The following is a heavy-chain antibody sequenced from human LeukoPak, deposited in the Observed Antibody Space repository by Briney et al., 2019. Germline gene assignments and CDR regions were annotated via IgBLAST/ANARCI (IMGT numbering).Heavy chain of an antibody. CDR2: ITSSPSAI. Sequence: GGSLSLSCAASGGSLSNYHMGWIRQAPGQGPECVSYITSSPSAIYYAVSVEGRFTISRDNAKNTLYLQMNSLGAEDTAVYYCGRDAVLGSGSIDYWGQGVLVTVSS. J-gene: IGHJ4*02. CDR3: GRDAVLGSGSIDY. V-gene: IGHV3-11*04. CDR1: GGSLSNYH. D-gene: IGHD3-10*01.